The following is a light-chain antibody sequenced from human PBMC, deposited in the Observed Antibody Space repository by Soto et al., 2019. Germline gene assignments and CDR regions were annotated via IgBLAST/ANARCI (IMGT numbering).Light chain of an antibody. Sequence: DIPITQSPSSLSASVGDRITITCRASQDISNYLAWYQQKPGKVPKLLIYSASTLQSGVPSRFSGSGSGTDFTLTISSLQPEDVATYFCQKYNSALTFGQGTRLEIK. CDR3: QKYNSALT. V-gene: IGKV1-27*01. J-gene: IGKJ5*01. CDR1: QDISNY. CDR2: SAS.